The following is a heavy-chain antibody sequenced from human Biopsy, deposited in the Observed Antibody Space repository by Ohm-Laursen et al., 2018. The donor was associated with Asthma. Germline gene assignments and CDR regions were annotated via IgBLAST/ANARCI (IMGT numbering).Heavy chain of an antibody. Sequence: GQTLSLTCAASGFSFSNFAIHWVRQVPGKGPEWVALISFDGRYEYYADSVKGRITISRDNPMKRLYLQMSSLTAEDTAVYYCASRGGDFWSGYYMDCWGQGTLVTVSS. D-gene: IGHD3-3*01. CDR2: ISFDGRYE. CDR3: ASRGGDFWSGYYMDC. CDR1: GFSFSNFA. V-gene: IGHV3-30*03. J-gene: IGHJ4*02.